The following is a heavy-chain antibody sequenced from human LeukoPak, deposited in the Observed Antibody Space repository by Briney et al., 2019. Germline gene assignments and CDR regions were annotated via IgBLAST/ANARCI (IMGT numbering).Heavy chain of an antibody. CDR3: ARVEMVYAQEDEYYYMDV. D-gene: IGHD2-8*01. CDR1: GFTFSSYS. Sequence: GGSLRLSCAASGFTFSSYSMNWVRQAPGKGLEWVSSISSSSSYIYYADSVKGRFTISRDNAKNSLYLQMNSLRAEDTAVYYCARVEMVYAQEDEYYYMDVWGKGTTVTVSS. J-gene: IGHJ6*03. V-gene: IGHV3-21*04. CDR2: ISSSSSYI.